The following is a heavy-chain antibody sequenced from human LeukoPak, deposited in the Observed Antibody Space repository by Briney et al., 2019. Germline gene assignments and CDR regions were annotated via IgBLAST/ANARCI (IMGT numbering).Heavy chain of an antibody. CDR1: GFTVSSNY. CDR2: IYSGDTT. J-gene: IGHJ3*02. Sequence: GGSLRLSCAASGFTVSSNYMSWVRQAPGKGLEWVSVIYSGDTTYYADSVRGRFTISRDNSKNTLYLQMNSLRAEDTAVYYCAKVAQRAFDIWGQGTMVTVSS. CDR3: AKVAQRAFDI. V-gene: IGHV3-66*01.